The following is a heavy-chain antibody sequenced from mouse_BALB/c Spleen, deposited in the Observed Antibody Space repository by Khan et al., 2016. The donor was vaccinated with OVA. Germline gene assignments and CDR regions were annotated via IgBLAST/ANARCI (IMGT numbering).Heavy chain of an antibody. CDR1: GFNIKDTY. D-gene: IGHD4-1*01. J-gene: IGHJ3*01. V-gene: IGHV14-3*02. CDR2: IDPANGNT. Sequence: VQLKQSGAELVKPGASVKLSCTASGFNIKDTYMHWVKPRPEQGLEWIGRIDPANGNTKYDPKFQGKATITADTSSNTAYLQLSSLTSEDTAVYYCARDYWDVFAYWGQGTLVTVSA. CDR3: ARDYWDVFAY.